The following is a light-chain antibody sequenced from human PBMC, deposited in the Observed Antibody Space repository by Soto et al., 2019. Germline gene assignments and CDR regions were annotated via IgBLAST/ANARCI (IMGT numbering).Light chain of an antibody. V-gene: IGKV3-15*01. Sequence: EIVLTQSPATLSLSPGERATLSCRASQSVSNYLAWYQQKPGQAPRLLIYGISTRATGIPARFSGSGSGAEFTLTISSLQSEDFAVYYCQQYNSWPLTFGPGTKVDIK. CDR3: QQYNSWPLT. CDR2: GIS. J-gene: IGKJ3*01. CDR1: QSVSNY.